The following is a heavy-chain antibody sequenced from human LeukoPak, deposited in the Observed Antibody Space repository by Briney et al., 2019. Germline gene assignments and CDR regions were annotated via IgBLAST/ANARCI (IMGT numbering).Heavy chain of an antibody. Sequence: SETLSLTCIVSGVSISSSSYYWGWIRQPPGKGLEWIGSFYHNSGSTYYNPSLKSRVTISVDTSKNQFSLRLSSVTAAATALYYCARGVVVTAIRAPEFDYWGQGTLVTVSS. D-gene: IGHD2-21*02. CDR1: GVSISSSSYY. CDR2: FYHNSGST. J-gene: IGHJ4*02. CDR3: ARGVVVTAIRAPEFDY. V-gene: IGHV4-39*07.